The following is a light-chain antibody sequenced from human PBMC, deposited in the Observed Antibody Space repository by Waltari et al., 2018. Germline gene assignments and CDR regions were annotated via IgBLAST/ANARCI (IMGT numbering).Light chain of an antibody. V-gene: IGKV1-5*03. CDR1: QSVSVW. CDR2: KAS. CDR3: QQYLSYSPYT. Sequence: IQMSQSPSTLSATVGDNVILTCRASQSVSVWVAWYQQKLGKAPRLLISKASHLEPGVPSRFSGSGSGTDFTLTISSLQTDDFATYYCQQYLSYSPYTFGPGTKLEIK. J-gene: IGKJ2*01.